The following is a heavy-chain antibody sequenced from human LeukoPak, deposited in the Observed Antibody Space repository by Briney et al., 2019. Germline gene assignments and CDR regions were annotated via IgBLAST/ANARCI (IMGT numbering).Heavy chain of an antibody. V-gene: IGHV4-34*01. Sequence: SETLSLTCAVYGGSFSGYYWSWIRQPPGKGLEWIGEINHSGSTNYNPSLKSRVTISVDTSKNQFSLKLSPVTAADTAVYYCARGPRITMIVLVITTYGFDPWGQGTLVTVSS. D-gene: IGHD3-22*01. CDR1: GGSFSGYY. J-gene: IGHJ5*02. CDR3: ARGPRITMIVLVITTYGFDP. CDR2: INHSGST.